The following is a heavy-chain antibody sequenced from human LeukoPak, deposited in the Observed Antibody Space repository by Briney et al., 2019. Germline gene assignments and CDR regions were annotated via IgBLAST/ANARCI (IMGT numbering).Heavy chain of an antibody. J-gene: IGHJ6*03. CDR1: GGSISSHY. CDR2: IYYSGST. V-gene: IGHV4-59*08. CDR3: ARAGDGSGSYSANHYYYMDV. Sequence: SETLSLTCTVSGGSISSHYWSWIRQPPGKGLEWIGYIYYSGSTNYNPSLKSRVTISVDTSKNQFSLKLSSVTAADTAVYYCARAGDGSGSYSANHYYYMDVWGKGTTVTVSS. D-gene: IGHD3-10*01.